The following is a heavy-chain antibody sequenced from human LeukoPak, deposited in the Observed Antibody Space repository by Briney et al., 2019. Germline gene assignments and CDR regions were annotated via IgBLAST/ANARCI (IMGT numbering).Heavy chain of an antibody. Sequence: GASVKVSCKASGYTFTSYDINWVRQATGQGLGWMGWMNPNSSNTGYAQKFQGRVTMTRSTSISTAYMELSSLRSEDTAVYYCARGPAPHYGSGSSWFDPWGQGTLVTVYS. CDR1: GYTFTSYD. V-gene: IGHV1-8*01. J-gene: IGHJ5*02. CDR2: MNPNSSNT. CDR3: ARGPAPHYGSGSSWFDP. D-gene: IGHD3-10*01.